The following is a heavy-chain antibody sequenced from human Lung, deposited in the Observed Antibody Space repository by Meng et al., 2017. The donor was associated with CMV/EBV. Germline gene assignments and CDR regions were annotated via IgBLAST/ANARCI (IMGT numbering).Heavy chain of an antibody. Sequence: SETLSLXCTVSGGSIRSYYWSWIRQPPGKGLEWIGYIYYSGSTNYNPSLKSRVTISVDTSKNQFSLKLSSVTAADTAVYYCARDPAASIFGVVTNEGYFDYWGQGTXVTFDS. V-gene: IGHV4-59*01. CDR3: ARDPAASIFGVVTNEGYFDY. J-gene: IGHJ4*02. CDR2: IYYSGST. D-gene: IGHD3-3*01. CDR1: GGSIRSYY.